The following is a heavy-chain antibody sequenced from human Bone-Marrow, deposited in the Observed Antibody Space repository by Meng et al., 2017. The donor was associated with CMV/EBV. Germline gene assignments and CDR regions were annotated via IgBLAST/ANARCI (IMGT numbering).Heavy chain of an antibody. Sequence: SVKVSCKASGGTFSSYAISWVRQAPGQGLEWMGWIIPIFGTANYAQKFQGRVTITTDESTSTAYMELSSLRSEDTAVYYCARVRSAAGATYYYYGMDVWGQGTTVTVSS. V-gene: IGHV1-69*05. D-gene: IGHD6-13*01. CDR2: IIPIFGTA. CDR3: ARVRSAAGATYYYYGMDV. CDR1: GGTFSSYA. J-gene: IGHJ6*02.